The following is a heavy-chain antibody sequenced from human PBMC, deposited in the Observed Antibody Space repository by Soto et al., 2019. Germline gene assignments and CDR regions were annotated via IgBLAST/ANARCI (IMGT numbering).Heavy chain of an antibody. Sequence: QVQLVQYGAEVKKPGSSVKVSCKASGGTFSSYAISWVRQAPGQGLEWMGGIIPIFGTANYAQKLQGRVTITADECTITAYMELRSLRSEDTAVYYCARGGYSSPQNYYYSGMDVWGQGPTVTVSS. V-gene: IGHV1-69*01. CDR2: IIPIFGTA. CDR1: GGTFSSYA. D-gene: IGHD6-13*01. CDR3: ARGGYSSPQNYYYSGMDV. J-gene: IGHJ6*01.